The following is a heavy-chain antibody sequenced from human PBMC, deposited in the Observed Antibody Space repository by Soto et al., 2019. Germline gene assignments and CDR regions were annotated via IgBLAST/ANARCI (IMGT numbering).Heavy chain of an antibody. CDR3: ARHRGLDYYSDY. CDR2: IYYSGST. D-gene: IGHD1-1*01. V-gene: IGHV4-39*01. Sequence: PSETLSLTCTVSGGSISSSSYYWGWIRQPPGKGLEWIGSIYYSGSTYYNPSLKSRVTISVDTSKNQFSLKLSSVTAADTAVYYCARHRGLDYYSDYWGQGTLVTVSS. J-gene: IGHJ4*02. CDR1: GGSISSSSYY.